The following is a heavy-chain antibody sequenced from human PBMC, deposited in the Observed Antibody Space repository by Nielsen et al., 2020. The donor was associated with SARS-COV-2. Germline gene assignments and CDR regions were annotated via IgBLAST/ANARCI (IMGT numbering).Heavy chain of an antibody. J-gene: IGHJ6*03. CDR2: TYYRSKWYN. V-gene: IGHV6-1*01. CDR3: ARARGAYGDYYYYYYPYV. D-gene: IGHD4-17*01. Sequence: WLRQSPSRGLEWLGRTYYRSKWYNDYAVSVRSRITINPDTSKNQFSLHLNSVTPEDPAVYYCARARGAYGDYYYYYYPYVWGKGTTVTVSS.